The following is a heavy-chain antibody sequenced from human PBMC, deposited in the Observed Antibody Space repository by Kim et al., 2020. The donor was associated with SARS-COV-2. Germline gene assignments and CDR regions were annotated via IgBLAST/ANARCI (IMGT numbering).Heavy chain of an antibody. CDR1: GFTFSDYY. CDR3: VRDLPYYDSTVQRDD. D-gene: IGHD3-22*01. J-gene: IGHJ6*02. Sequence: GGSLRLSCAASGFTFSDYYMSWVRQAPGKGLEWVSDISSSSTDTRYEDSVRGRFTISRDNAKNSLFLQMNSLRAEDTAIYFCVRDLPYYDSTVQRDDWG. V-gene: IGHV3-11*05. CDR2: ISSSSTDT.